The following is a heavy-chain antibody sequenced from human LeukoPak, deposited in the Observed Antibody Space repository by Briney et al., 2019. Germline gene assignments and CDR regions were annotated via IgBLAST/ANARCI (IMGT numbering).Heavy chain of an antibody. Sequence: GGSLRLSCAASGFTFNAFGMNWVRQAPGKGLEWVSYIGTTSGAIYYADSVKGRFTISRDSAKNSLYLQMNSVRAEDTAVYYCARDNGGFDYWGQGTLVTVSS. V-gene: IGHV3-48*01. CDR1: GFTFNAFG. CDR2: IGTTSGAI. J-gene: IGHJ4*02. D-gene: IGHD3-16*01. CDR3: ARDNGGFDY.